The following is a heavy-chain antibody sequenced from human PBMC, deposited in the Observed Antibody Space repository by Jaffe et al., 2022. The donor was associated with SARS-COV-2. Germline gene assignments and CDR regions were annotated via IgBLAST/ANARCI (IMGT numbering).Heavy chain of an antibody. J-gene: IGHJ4*02. D-gene: IGHD4-17*01. CDR2: ISYDGSNK. CDR1: GFTFSSYG. CDR3: AKDAPGYGDYVIDY. Sequence: QVQLVESGGGVVQPGRSLRLSCAASGFTFSSYGMHWVRQAPGKGLEWVAVISYDGSNKYYADSVKGRFTISRDNSKNTLYLQMNSLRAEDTAVYYCAKDAPGYGDYVIDYWGQGTLVTVSS. V-gene: IGHV3-30*18.